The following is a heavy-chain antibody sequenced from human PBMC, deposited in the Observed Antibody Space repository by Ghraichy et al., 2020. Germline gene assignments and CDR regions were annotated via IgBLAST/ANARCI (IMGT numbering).Heavy chain of an antibody. J-gene: IGHJ4*02. Sequence: SETLSLTCTVSGGSISSGGYYWSWIRQHPGKGLEWIGYIYYSGSTYYNPSLKSRVTISVDTSKNQFSLKLSSVTAADTAVYYCARGATIFGVVPLYYFDYWGQGTLVTVSS. CDR3: ARGATIFGVVPLYYFDY. D-gene: IGHD3-3*01. V-gene: IGHV4-31*03. CDR1: GGSISSGGYY. CDR2: IYYSGST.